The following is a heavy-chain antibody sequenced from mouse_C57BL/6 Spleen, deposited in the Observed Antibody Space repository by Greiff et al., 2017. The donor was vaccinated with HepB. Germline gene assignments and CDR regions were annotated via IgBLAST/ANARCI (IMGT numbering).Heavy chain of an antibody. CDR3: ARSRYYGRGYFDV. J-gene: IGHJ1*03. CDR2: IDPSDSYT. V-gene: IGHV1-50*01. CDR1: GYTFTSYW. D-gene: IGHD1-1*01. Sequence: VKLQQPGAELVKPGASVKLSCKASGYTFTSYWMQWVKQRPGQGLEWIGEIDPSDSYTNYNQKFKGKATLPVDTSSSTAYMQLSSLTSEDSAVYYCARSRYYGRGYFDVWGTGTTVTVSS.